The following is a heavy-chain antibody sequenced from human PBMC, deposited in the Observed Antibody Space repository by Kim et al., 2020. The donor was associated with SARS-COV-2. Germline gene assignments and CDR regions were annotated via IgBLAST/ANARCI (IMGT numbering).Heavy chain of an antibody. V-gene: IGHV1-3*01. Sequence: ASVKVSCKASGYTFTSYAMHWVRQAPGQRLEWMGWINAGNGNTKYSQKFQGRVTITRDTSASTAYMELSSLRSEDTAVYYCARDEVPGELLDPVYGMDVWGQGTTVTVSS. J-gene: IGHJ6*02. D-gene: IGHD3-10*01. CDR1: GYTFTSYA. CDR2: INAGNGNT. CDR3: ARDEVPGELLDPVYGMDV.